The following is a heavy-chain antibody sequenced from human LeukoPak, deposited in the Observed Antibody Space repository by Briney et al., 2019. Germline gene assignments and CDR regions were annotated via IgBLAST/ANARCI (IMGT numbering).Heavy chain of an antibody. CDR1: GFIFTDYW. D-gene: IGHD4-11*01. V-gene: IGHV3-74*01. CDR3: AGFYSNYVINDAFDI. CDR2: IRGDGRAT. J-gene: IGHJ3*02. Sequence: GGSLRLSCAASGFIFTDYWMHWVRQAPGKELVWVARIRGDGRATTYADSVKGRFTISRDNAMSTVFLQMNSLRAEDTAVYYCAGFYSNYVINDAFDIWGQGTMVTVSS.